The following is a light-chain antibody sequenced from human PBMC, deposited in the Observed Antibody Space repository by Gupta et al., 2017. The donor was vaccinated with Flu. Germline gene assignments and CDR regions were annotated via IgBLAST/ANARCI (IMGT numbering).Light chain of an antibody. CDR2: RAS. CDR3: QQYNSFSWT. J-gene: IGKJ1*01. CDR1: QSVSRY. V-gene: IGKV1-5*03. Sequence: DIQMTQSPYTLSASVGDRVTITCRASQSVSRYLAWYQQKPGKAPKLLIYRASTLESGVPSRFSGSGSGTEFTLTISSLQPDDFATYYCQQYNSFSWTFGQGTKVEIK.